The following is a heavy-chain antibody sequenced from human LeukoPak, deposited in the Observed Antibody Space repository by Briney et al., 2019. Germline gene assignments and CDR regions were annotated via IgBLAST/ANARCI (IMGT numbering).Heavy chain of an antibody. CDR2: ISSSSSTI. Sequence: GGSLRLSCAASGFTFSSYSMNWVRQAPGKGLEWVSYISSSSSTIYYADSVKGRFTISRDNAKNSLYLQMNSLRAEDTAVYYCAREYGLYCSSTSCYLSVFDPWGQGTLVTVSS. J-gene: IGHJ5*02. V-gene: IGHV3-48*04. CDR1: GFTFSSYS. CDR3: AREYGLYCSSTSCYLSVFDP. D-gene: IGHD2-2*01.